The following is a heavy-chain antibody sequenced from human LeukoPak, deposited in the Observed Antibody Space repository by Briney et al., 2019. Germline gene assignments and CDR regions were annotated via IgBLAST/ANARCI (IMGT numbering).Heavy chain of an antibody. J-gene: IGHJ2*01. D-gene: IGHD1-26*01. CDR1: GFTFSSYS. Sequence: GGSLRLSCAASGFTFSSYSMNWVRQAPGKGLEWVSSISSSSSYIYYADSVKGRFTISRDNSKNTLYLQMNNLRAEDTAVYYCARDMEWELSWYFDLWGRGTLVTVSS. CDR3: ARDMEWELSWYFDL. CDR2: ISSSSSYI. V-gene: IGHV3-21*01.